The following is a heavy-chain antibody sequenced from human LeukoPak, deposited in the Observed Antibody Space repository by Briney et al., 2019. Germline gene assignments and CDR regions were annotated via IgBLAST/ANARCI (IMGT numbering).Heavy chain of an antibody. CDR3: ARGRGRESMVRGVILDY. V-gene: IGHV1-8*01. CDR1: GYTFTSYD. D-gene: IGHD3-10*01. J-gene: IGHJ4*02. Sequence: GASVKVSCKASGYTFTSYDINWVRRATGQGLEWMGWMNPNSGNTGYAQKFQGRVTMTRNTSISTAYMELSSLRSEDTAVYYCARGRGRESMVRGVILDYWGQGTLVTVSS. CDR2: MNPNSGNT.